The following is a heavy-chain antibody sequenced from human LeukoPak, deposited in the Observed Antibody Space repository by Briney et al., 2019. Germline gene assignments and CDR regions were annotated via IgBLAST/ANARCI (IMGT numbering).Heavy chain of an antibody. CDR3: ARVLVGAGYYFDY. J-gene: IGHJ4*02. D-gene: IGHD2-8*02. CDR1: GFTFSTYW. V-gene: IGHV3-74*01. Sequence: GGSLRLSCAASGFTFSTYWMHWVRQAPGEAPVWVSRINPDGSTTTYADSVKGRFTISRDNSKNTLYLQMNSLRAEDTAVYYCARVLVGAGYYFDYWGQGTLVTVSS. CDR2: INPDGSTT.